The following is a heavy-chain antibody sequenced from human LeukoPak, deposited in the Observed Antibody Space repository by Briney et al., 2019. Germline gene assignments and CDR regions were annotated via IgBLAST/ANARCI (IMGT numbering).Heavy chain of an antibody. V-gene: IGHV3-30*18. Sequence: GGSLRLSCAASGFTFSSYGMYWVRQAPGKGLEWVAVISYDGSNKYYADSVKGRFTISRDNSKNTLYLQMNSLRAEDTAVYYCAKDHFTYYFDYWGQGTLVTVSS. CDR3: AKDHFTYYFDY. D-gene: IGHD3-16*01. J-gene: IGHJ4*02. CDR2: ISYDGSNK. CDR1: GFTFSSYG.